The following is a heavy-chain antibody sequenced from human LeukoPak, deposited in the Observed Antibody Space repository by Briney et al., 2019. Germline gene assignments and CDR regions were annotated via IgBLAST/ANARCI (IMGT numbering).Heavy chain of an antibody. Sequence: GASVKVSCKASGYTFTGYYIHWLRQAPGQGLEWMGWIAANSGDTNYAQKFRGRVTMTRDTSVSTAYMELSRLTSDDTAVYYCARTGTADYYYTDVWGKGAPVTVSS. J-gene: IGHJ6*03. CDR3: ARTGTADYYYTDV. CDR1: GYTFTGYY. CDR2: IAANSGDT. V-gene: IGHV1-2*02. D-gene: IGHD3-10*01.